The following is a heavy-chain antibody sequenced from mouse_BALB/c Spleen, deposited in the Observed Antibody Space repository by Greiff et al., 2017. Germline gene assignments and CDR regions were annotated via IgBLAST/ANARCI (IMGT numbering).Heavy chain of an antibody. CDR2: ISNGGGST. J-gene: IGHJ4*01. D-gene: IGHD1-1*01. CDR1: GFTFSSYT. CDR3: ARHAPSSYYGSSPYAMDY. V-gene: IGHV5-12-2*01. Sequence: DVKLVESGGGLVQPGGSLKLSCAASGFTFSSYTMSWVRQTPEKRLEWVAYISNGGGSTYYPDTVKGRFTISRDNAKNTLYLQMSSLKSEDTAMYYCARHAPSSYYGSSPYAMDYWGQGTSVTVSS.